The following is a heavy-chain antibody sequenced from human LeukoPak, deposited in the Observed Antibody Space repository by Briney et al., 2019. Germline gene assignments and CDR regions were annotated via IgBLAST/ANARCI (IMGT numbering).Heavy chain of an antibody. CDR2: IKGKTDGGAT. V-gene: IGHV3-15*01. CDR3: ATFRPIT. D-gene: IGHD3-9*01. CDR1: GFTFKNAW. J-gene: IGHJ5*02. Sequence: PGGSLRLSCADSGFTFKNAWMSWARQAPGKGLEWVGRIKGKTDGGATDYAAPVKGRFTISRDDSKNTLYLQMNNLKTEDTAVYYCATFRPITWGQGTLVTVSS.